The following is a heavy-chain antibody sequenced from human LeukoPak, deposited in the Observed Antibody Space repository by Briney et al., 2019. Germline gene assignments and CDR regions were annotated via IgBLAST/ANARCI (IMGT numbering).Heavy chain of an antibody. CDR3: TREEIVVVTPSYYYYMDV. CDR2: IYSGGST. D-gene: IGHD2-21*02. Sequence: HPGGSLRLSCAASGFTVSSNYMSWVREAPGKGLEWVSVIYSGGSTYYADSVKGRFPISRDNSKNTLYLQMNSLRAEDTAVYYWTREEIVVVTPSYYYYMDVWGKGTTVTVSS. V-gene: IGHV3-53*01. CDR1: GFTVSSNY. J-gene: IGHJ6*03.